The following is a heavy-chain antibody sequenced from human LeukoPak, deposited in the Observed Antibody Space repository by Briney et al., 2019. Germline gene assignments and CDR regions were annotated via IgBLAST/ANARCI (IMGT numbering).Heavy chain of an antibody. D-gene: IGHD3-3*01. V-gene: IGHV3-9*01. J-gene: IGHJ6*02. CDR1: GFTFDDYA. Sequence: SGGSLRLSCAASGFTFDDYAMHWVRQAPGKGLEWVSGISWNSGSIGYADSVKGRFTISRDNAKNSLYLQMNSLRAEDTALYYCAKDLGQYYDFWSGYPPYYYGMDVWGQGTTVTVSS. CDR2: ISWNSGSI. CDR3: AKDLGQYYDFWSGYPPYYYGMDV.